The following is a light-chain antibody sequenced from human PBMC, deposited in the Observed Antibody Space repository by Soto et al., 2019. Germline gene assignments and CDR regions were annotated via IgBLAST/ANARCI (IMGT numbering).Light chain of an antibody. V-gene: IGLV2-14*01. Sequence: QSALTQPASVSGSPGQSITISCTGTSSDVGGYNYVSWYQQHPGKAPKVMIYEVSNRPSGVSNRFSGSKSGNTASLTISGLQAEDEADYYCSSYNSSTTYVFGTGTKVTV. CDR2: EVS. J-gene: IGLJ1*01. CDR1: SSDVGGYNY. CDR3: SSYNSSTTYV.